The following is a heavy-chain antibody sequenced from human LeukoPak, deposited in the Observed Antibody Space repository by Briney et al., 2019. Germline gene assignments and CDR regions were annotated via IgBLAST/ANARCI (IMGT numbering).Heavy chain of an antibody. Sequence: GGSLRLSCTASGFTFGDYAMSWIRQAPGKGLEWVGFIRSKAYGETADYAASAKGRFTISRDDSKAIAYLQMNSLKTEDTAVYHCTRDRGAYNLYDYWGQGTLVTASS. D-gene: IGHD1-1*01. J-gene: IGHJ4*02. V-gene: IGHV3-49*03. CDR2: IRSKAYGETA. CDR1: GFTFGDYA. CDR3: TRDRGAYNLYDY.